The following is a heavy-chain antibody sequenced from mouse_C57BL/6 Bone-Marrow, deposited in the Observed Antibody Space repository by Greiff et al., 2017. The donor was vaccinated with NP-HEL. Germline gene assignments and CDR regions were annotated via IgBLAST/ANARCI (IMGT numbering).Heavy chain of an antibody. D-gene: IGHD1-1*01. Sequence: EVQLQQSGPVLVKPGASVKMSCKASGYTFTDYYMNWVKQSHGKSLEWIGVINPYNGGTSYNQKFKGKATLTVDKSSSTAYMELNSLTSEDSAVYYCARGHYYGSSGARFAYWGQGTLVTVSA. CDR1: GYTFTDYY. J-gene: IGHJ3*01. CDR2: INPYNGGT. V-gene: IGHV1-19*01. CDR3: ARGHYYGSSGARFAY.